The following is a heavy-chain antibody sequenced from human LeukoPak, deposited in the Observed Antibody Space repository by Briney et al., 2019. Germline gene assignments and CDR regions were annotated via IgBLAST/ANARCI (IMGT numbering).Heavy chain of an antibody. Sequence: SETLSLTCTVSGGSISSGDYYWTWIRQPPGKGLEWIGYIYYSGTTYYNPSLKSRVSISVDTSKNQFSLNLSSVTAADTAAYYCARRSSGWYDYWSQGTLVTVSS. J-gene: IGHJ4*02. V-gene: IGHV4-30-4*01. CDR2: IYYSGTT. CDR1: GGSISSGDYY. D-gene: IGHD6-19*01. CDR3: ARRSSGWYDY.